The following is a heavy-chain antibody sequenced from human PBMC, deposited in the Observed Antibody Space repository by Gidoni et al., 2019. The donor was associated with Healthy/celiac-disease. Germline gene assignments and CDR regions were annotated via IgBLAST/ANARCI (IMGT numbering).Heavy chain of an antibody. CDR1: GFTFSSYS. V-gene: IGHV3-21*01. D-gene: IGHD6-13*01. Sequence: EVQLVESGGSLVKPGGSLRLSCAASGFTFSSYSMNWVRQAPGKGLEWVSSISSSSSYIYYADSVKGRFTISRDNAKNSLYLQMNSLRAEDTAVYYCARDGQEDSSSWLFDYWGQGTLVTVSS. CDR2: ISSSSSYI. CDR3: ARDGQEDSSSWLFDY. J-gene: IGHJ4*02.